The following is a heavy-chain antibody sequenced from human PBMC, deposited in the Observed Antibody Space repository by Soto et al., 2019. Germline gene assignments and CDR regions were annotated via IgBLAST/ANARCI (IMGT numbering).Heavy chain of an antibody. CDR3: ARANYDSSTYYLDY. CDR1: GASISSGDYY. Sequence: SETLSLTCTVSGASISSGDYYWTWIRQPPGKGLEWIGSIYYSGSTYYNPSLKSRVTISVDTSNNQFSLNLSSVTAADTAVYYCARANYDSSTYYLDYWGQGTLVTVSS. D-gene: IGHD3-22*01. J-gene: IGHJ4*02. CDR2: IYYSGST. V-gene: IGHV4-30-4*01.